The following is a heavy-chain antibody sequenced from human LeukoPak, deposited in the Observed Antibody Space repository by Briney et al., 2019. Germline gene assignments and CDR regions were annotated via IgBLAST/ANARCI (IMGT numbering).Heavy chain of an antibody. J-gene: IGHJ4*02. CDR1: GFTFSSYA. D-gene: IGHD6-19*01. V-gene: IGHV3-23*01. CDR2: ISGSGGST. CDR3: ARDRSSGWYVWDY. Sequence: GGSLRLSCAASGFTFSSYAMSWVRQAPGKGLEWVSAISGSGGSTYYADSVKGRFTISRDNSKNTLYLQMNSLRAEDTAVYYCARDRSSGWYVWDYWGQGTLVTVSS.